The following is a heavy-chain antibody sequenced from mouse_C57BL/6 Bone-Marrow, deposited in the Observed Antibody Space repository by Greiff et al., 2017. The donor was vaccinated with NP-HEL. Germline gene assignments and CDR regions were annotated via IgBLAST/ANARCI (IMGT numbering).Heavy chain of an antibody. CDR1: GYTFTSYG. CDR2: IYPRSGNT. CDR3: ADRSYWYFDV. Sequence: QVQLQQSGAELARPGASVKLSCKASGYTFTSYGISWVKQRTGQGLEWIGEIYPRSGNTYYNEKFKGKATLTADKSSSTAYMELRSLTSEDSAVYFCADRSYWYFDVWGTGTTVTVSS. J-gene: IGHJ1*03. V-gene: IGHV1-81*01.